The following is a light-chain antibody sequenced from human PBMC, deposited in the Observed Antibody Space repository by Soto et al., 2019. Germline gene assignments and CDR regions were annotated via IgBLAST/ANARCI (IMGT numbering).Light chain of an antibody. CDR3: HQYYSYFT. J-gene: IGKJ4*01. CDR1: QNIGNW. Sequence: DIQMTQSPSTLSASVGDRVTITCRASQNIGNWLAWYQQKPGKAPKLLIYQASRLEGGVPSRFSGSGSGTEFTLPIPTLRPDDFATYYCHQYYSYFTFGGGTKVEI. CDR2: QAS. V-gene: IGKV1-5*03.